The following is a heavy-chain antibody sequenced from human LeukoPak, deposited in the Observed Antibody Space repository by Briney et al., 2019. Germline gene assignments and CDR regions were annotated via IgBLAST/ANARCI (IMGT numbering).Heavy chain of an antibody. V-gene: IGHV3-74*01. CDR3: ARDFDSSTYL. J-gene: IGHJ4*02. Sequence: GGSLRLSCAASGFTFSSYWMHWVRQPPGKGLVWVSRINRDGRSTNYADSVKGRFTLSRDNAENTMYLQMNSLRAEDTAVYYCARDFDSSTYLWGQGTLVTVSS. CDR1: GFTFSSYW. CDR2: INRDGRST. D-gene: IGHD2/OR15-2a*01.